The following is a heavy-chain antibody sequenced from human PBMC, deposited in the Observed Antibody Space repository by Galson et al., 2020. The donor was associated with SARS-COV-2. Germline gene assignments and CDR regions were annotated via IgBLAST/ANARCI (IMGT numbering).Heavy chain of an antibody. CDR3: ARDVSGGASDI. V-gene: IGHV3-30*04. CDR2: ISHDGRIE. J-gene: IGHJ3*02. CDR1: GFTFTNYA. Sequence: GASLRLSCPAAGFTFTNYAIHWVRQAPGKGLEWVAVISHDGRIEVYEDSVNGRFTISRDNSENMLFLQMDSLRADDTAEYYCARDVSGGASDIWGQGTMVTVSS. D-gene: IGHD1-26*01.